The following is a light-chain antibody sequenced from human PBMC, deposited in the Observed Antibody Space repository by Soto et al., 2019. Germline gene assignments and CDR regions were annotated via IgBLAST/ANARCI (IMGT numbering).Light chain of an antibody. J-gene: IGKJ5*01. V-gene: IGKV3-15*01. CDR1: QSVSSY. CDR2: GAS. CDR3: QQCSEWPLFT. Sequence: EIVMTQSPATLSVSPGERVTLSCRSSQSVSSYLAWYHHKPGQPPRLLIYGASTSATGIPARFSGSGSGTDFTLTISSLQSEDFAVYFCQQCSEWPLFTFGQGTRLEMK.